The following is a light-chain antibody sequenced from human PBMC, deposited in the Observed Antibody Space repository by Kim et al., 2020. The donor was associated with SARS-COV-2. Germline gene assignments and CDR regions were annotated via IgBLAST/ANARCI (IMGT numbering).Light chain of an antibody. CDR3: QAYDDRLRAFV. CDR1: SSNFWAGYH. V-gene: IGLV1-40*01. CDR2: GND. J-gene: IGLJ1*01. Sequence: QSALTQPPSVSGAPGQRVTISCTGSSSNFWAGYHAHWYQQLPGTAPKLLIYGNDKRPSGVSDRFSASKSGTSASLAISGLQAEDEADYFCQAYDDRLRAFVFGTGTKVTVL.